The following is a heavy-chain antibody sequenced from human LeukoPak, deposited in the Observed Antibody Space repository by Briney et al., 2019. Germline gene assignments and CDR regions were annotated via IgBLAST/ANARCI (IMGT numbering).Heavy chain of an antibody. D-gene: IGHD6-13*01. CDR1: GFTFSRYA. CDR3: AREGQLDRGGYFDY. J-gene: IGHJ4*02. CDR2: ISYDGSNK. V-gene: IGHV3-30-3*01. Sequence: PGGSLRLSCAASGFTFSRYAMHWVRQAPGKGLECVAVISYDGSNKYYADSVKGRFTISRDNSKNTLYLQMNSLRAEDTAVYYCAREGQLDRGGYFDYWGQGTLVTVSS.